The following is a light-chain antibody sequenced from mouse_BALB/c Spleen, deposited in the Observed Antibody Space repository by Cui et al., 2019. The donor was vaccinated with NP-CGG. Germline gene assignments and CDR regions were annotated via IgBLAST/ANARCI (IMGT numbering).Light chain of an antibody. V-gene: IGLV1*01. CDR3: ALWYSNHWV. CDR2: GTN. J-gene: IGLJ1*01. Sequence: QAVVTQVSALITSPGERVKLTFPSSTGAVTTSNYANWVQEKPDHLFTGLIGGTNNRAPGVPARFSGSLIGDKAALTITGAQTEDEAIYFCALWYSNHWVFGGGTKLTVL. CDR1: TGAVTTSNY.